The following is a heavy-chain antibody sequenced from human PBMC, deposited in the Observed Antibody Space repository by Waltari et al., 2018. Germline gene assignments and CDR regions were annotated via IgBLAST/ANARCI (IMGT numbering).Heavy chain of an antibody. CDR2: INPNRGGT. Sequence: QVQLVQSGAEVKKPGASVKVSCKASGYTFTGHYMNWMRQAPGQGLEWMGEINPNRGGTDYAQKVQGRVTMTRDTSISTAYMELSRLRSDDTAVYFCASAINMTTANYWGHGTLVTVSS. D-gene: IGHD4-17*01. CDR3: ASAINMTTANY. CDR1: GYTFTGHY. J-gene: IGHJ4*03. V-gene: IGHV1-2*02.